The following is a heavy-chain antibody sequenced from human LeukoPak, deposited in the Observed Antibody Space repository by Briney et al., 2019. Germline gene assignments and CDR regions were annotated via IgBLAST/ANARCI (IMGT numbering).Heavy chain of an antibody. Sequence: GGSLRLSCAASGFTFSSYAMSWVRQAPGKGLAWVSGISGSGGSTHYADSVKGRFTISRDNSNNTVYLQMNSLRAEDTAVYYCAKRGPGSGWHDFDDWGQGSLVTVSS. CDR3: AKRGPGSGWHDFDD. D-gene: IGHD6-19*01. J-gene: IGHJ4*02. CDR2: ISGSGGST. V-gene: IGHV3-23*01. CDR1: GFTFSSYA.